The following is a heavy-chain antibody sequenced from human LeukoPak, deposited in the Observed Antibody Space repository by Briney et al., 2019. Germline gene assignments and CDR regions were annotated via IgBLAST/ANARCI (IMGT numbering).Heavy chain of an antibody. D-gene: IGHD4-17*01. J-gene: IGHJ4*02. Sequence: GGSLRLSCAASGFTFSNHAMSWVRQAPGKGLEWVSAISSDSGNIYYADSVKGRFTVSRDNSKKTVYLQMNSLRADDTAVYYCARRSMTTGYHDYWGQGTLVTVSS. CDR1: GFTFSNHA. CDR3: ARRSMTTGYHDY. V-gene: IGHV3-23*01. CDR2: ISSDSGNI.